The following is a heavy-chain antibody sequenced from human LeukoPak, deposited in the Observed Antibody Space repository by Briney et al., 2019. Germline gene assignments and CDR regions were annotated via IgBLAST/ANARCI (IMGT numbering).Heavy chain of an antibody. CDR3: ARETTGAGTARPFDY. J-gene: IGHJ4*02. Sequence: SETLSLTCTVSGGSISNFYWSWIRQPAGKTPEWIGRIYSSGSTNYNPSLKSRVTMSVDTSKNQFSLMLGSVTAADTAVYFCARETTGAGTARPFDYWGQGTLVTVSS. V-gene: IGHV4-4*07. CDR1: GGSISNFY. CDR2: IYSSGST. D-gene: IGHD6-13*01.